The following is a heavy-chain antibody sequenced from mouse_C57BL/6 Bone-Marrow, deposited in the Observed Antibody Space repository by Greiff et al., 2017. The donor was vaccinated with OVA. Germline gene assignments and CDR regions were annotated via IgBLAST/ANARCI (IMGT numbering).Heavy chain of an antibody. D-gene: IGHD1-1*01. J-gene: IGHJ2*01. V-gene: IGHV1-55*01. CDR2: IYPGSGST. CDR1: GYTFTSYW. Sequence: QVQLQQSGAELVKPGASVKMSCKASGYTFTSYWITWVKQRPGQGLEWIGDIYPGSGSTNYNEKFKSKATLTVDTSSSTAYMQLSSLTSEDSAVYYCARGGATTVDYYFDYWGQGTTLTVSS. CDR3: ARGGATTVDYYFDY.